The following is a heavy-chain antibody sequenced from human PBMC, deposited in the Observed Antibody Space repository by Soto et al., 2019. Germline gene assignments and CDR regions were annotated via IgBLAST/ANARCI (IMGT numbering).Heavy chain of an antibody. J-gene: IGHJ4*02. CDR3: ARVVNPRGRQYYSDY. V-gene: IGHV4-59*01. D-gene: IGHD2-15*01. CDR2: FYYSGDT. Sequence: PSETLFLTCTVSGGSISSNYWSWIRQPPGKGLESIGYFYYSGDTNYNPSLKSRVTISVDTSKNQFSLKLSSVTAADTAVYYCARVVNPRGRQYYSDYWGQGTLVTVSS. CDR1: GGSISSNY.